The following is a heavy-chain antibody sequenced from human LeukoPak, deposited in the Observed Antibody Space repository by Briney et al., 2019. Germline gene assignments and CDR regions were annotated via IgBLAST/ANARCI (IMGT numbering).Heavy chain of an antibody. J-gene: IGHJ5*02. Sequence: PSETLSLTCTVSGGSINSGDYYWVWMRPPPGKGLEWIGSIYYSGSTSYNPSLKSLVTTTVDTSNSQFSLKLSSVTAAATPVYYCERAETVKQWSDKWLFWFDPWGQGTLVTVSS. D-gene: IGHD3-22*01. V-gene: IGHV4-39*07. CDR2: IYYSGST. CDR3: ERAETVKQWSDKWLFWFDP. CDR1: GGSINSGDYY.